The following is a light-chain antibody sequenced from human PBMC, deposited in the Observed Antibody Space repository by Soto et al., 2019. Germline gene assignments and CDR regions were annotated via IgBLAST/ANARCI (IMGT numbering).Light chain of an antibody. V-gene: IGLV2-14*01. Sequence: QSVLTQPASVSGSPGQSITISCTGTSSDVGGYNYVSWYQQHPGKAPKLVIYDVSNRPSGISNRFSGSKSGNTASLSISGLLDEDEADYYCSSYTSSSTVVFGGGTQLTVL. J-gene: IGLJ2*01. CDR1: SSDVGGYNY. CDR2: DVS. CDR3: SSYTSSSTVV.